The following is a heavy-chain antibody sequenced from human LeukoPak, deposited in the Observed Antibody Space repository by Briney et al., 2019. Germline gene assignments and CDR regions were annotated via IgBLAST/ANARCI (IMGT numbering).Heavy chain of an antibody. V-gene: IGHV3-74*01. CDR3: ARDWVYKIDY. Sequence: RPGGSLRLSCETAGFTFGSYVMHWVRRTPGKGLVWVSRISHDGIISYADSVKGRFTISRDNAKNTLILQMNSLRVEDTAVYYCARDWVYKIDYWGRGTLVTVSS. D-gene: IGHD5-24*01. CDR2: ISHDGII. CDR1: GFTFGSYV. J-gene: IGHJ4*02.